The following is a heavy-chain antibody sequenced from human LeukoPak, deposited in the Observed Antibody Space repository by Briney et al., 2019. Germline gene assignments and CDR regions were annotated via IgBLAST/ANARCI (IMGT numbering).Heavy chain of an antibody. CDR3: ARNSSYYNTGGFDY. CDR1: GASMRGSTYY. J-gene: IGHJ4*02. CDR2: IYYSGST. Sequence: SETLSLTCTVSGASMRGSTYYWAWIRQTPGKGLEWIGSIYYSGSTHYPPSLMSRVTMSVDTSKNQFSLRVSSVTAADTAVYYCARNSSYYNTGGFDYWGQGILVTVSS. V-gene: IGHV4-39*01. D-gene: IGHD3-10*01.